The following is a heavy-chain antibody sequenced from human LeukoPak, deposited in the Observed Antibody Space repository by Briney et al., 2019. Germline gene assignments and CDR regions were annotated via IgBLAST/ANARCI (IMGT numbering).Heavy chain of an antibody. D-gene: IGHD3-10*01. CDR1: GGTFSSYA. Sequence: SVKVSCKASGGTFSSYAISWVRQAPGQGLEWMGGIIPIFGTANYAQKFQGRVTTTADESTSTAYMELSSLRSEDTAVYYCARGAPLLSMVRGVYYYYYGMDVWGQGTTVTVSS. CDR2: IIPIFGTA. CDR3: ARGAPLLSMVRGVYYYYYGMDV. V-gene: IGHV1-69*13. J-gene: IGHJ6*02.